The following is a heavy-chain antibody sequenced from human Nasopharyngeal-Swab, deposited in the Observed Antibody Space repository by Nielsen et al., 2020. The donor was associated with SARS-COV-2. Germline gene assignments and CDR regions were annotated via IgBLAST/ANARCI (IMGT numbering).Heavy chain of an antibody. CDR3: ASGGGNDFWSGYFTT. V-gene: IGHV3-11*06. Sequence: GGSLRLSCAASGFTFSDYYMSWIRQAPGKGLEWVSYISSSSIYTNYADSVKGRFTISRDNAKNSLYLQMNSLRAEDTAVYYCASGGGNDFWSGYFTTWGQGTLVTVSS. CDR2: ISSSSIYT. D-gene: IGHD3-3*01. J-gene: IGHJ5*02. CDR1: GFTFSDYY.